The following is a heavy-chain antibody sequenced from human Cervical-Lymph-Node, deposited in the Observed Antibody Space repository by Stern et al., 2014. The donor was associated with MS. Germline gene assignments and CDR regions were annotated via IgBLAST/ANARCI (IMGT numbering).Heavy chain of an antibody. CDR2: IMISGRFI. CDR1: GFTFSAYT. J-gene: IGHJ4*02. Sequence: EVQLVESGGGLVKPGESLRLTCSGSGFTFSAYTMTWVRQAPGQGLEWVSSIMISGRFIHYTDSVNGRFTISRDNANNSVFLQMNSLRTDDTSLYYCARGKDGRFSHWGQGILVTVSS. CDR3: ARGKDGRFSH. V-gene: IGHV3-21*01. D-gene: IGHD5-24*01.